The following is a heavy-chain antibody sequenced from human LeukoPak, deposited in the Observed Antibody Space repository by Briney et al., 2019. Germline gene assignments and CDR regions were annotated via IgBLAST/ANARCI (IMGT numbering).Heavy chain of an antibody. D-gene: IGHD6-19*01. CDR1: GYTFTSYG. CDR2: ISAYNGDT. CDR3: ARRAGWAVAGYFDY. J-gene: IGHJ4*02. V-gene: IGHV1-18*01. Sequence: SSVKVSCKASGYTFTSYGISWVRQAPGQGLEWMGWISAYNGDTNYAQKLQGRVTMTTDTSTNTAYMEVRSLRSDDTAVYYCARRAGWAVAGYFDYWGQGTLVTVSS.